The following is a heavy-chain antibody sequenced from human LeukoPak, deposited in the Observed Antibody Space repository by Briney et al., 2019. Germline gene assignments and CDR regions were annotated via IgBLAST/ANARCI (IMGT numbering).Heavy chain of an antibody. CDR2: IYYSGST. CDR3: ARDRIAVAGTAGMDV. J-gene: IGHJ6*04. Sequence: SETLSLTCTVSGGSISSSSYYWGWIRQPPGKGLEWIGSIYYSGSTYYNPSLKSRVTISVDTSKNQFSLKLSSVTAADTAVYYCARDRIAVAGTAGMDVWGKGTTVTVPS. D-gene: IGHD6-19*01. CDR1: GGSISSSSYY. V-gene: IGHV4-39*07.